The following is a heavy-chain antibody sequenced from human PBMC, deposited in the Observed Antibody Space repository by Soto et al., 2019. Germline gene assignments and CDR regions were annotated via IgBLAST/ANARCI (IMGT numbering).Heavy chain of an antibody. CDR1: GGSISSYY. D-gene: IGHD6-13*01. CDR3: ARDRWYSSSWYSGSSGWYVFDY. Sequence: SETLSLTCTVSGGSISSYYWSWIRLPPGKGLEWIGYVYYSGSTKYNPSLKSRVTISVDTSKNQFSLKLTSVTAADTAVYYCARDRWYSSSWYSGSSGWYVFDYWGQGTLVTVSS. CDR2: VYYSGST. V-gene: IGHV4-59*12. J-gene: IGHJ4*02.